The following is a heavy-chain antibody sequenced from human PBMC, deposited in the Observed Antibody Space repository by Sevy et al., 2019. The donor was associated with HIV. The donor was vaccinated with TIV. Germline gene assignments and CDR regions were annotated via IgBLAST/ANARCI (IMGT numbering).Heavy chain of an antibody. CDR3: AREPIMITFGGVIVYIDY. J-gene: IGHJ4*02. Sequence: GGSLRLSCAASGFTFSSYWMSWVRQAPGKGLEWVANIKQDGSEKYYVDSVKGRFTISRDNAKNSLYLQMNSLRAEDTAVYYCAREPIMITFGGVIVYIDYWGQGTLVTVSS. CDR2: IKQDGSEK. CDR1: GFTFSSYW. V-gene: IGHV3-7*01. D-gene: IGHD3-16*02.